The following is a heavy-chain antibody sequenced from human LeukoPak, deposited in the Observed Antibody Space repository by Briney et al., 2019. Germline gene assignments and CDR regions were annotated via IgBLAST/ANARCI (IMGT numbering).Heavy chain of an antibody. D-gene: IGHD1-7*01. J-gene: IGHJ3*02. Sequence: AASVKVSCKVSGYTLTELSMHWVRQAPGKGLEWMGGFDPEDGETIYAQKFQGRVTMTEDTSTDTAYMELSSLRSEDTAVYYCATTSNNWNYDPGRVDAFDIWGQGTMVTVSS. CDR3: ATTSNNWNYDPGRVDAFDI. V-gene: IGHV1-24*01. CDR2: FDPEDGET. CDR1: GYTLTELS.